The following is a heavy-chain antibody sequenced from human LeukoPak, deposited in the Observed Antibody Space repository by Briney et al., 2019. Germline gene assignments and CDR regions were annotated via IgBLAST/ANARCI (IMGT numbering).Heavy chain of an antibody. CDR3: ARGTTGYSYGYYFDY. Sequence: SETLSLTCTVSGGSISSSSYYWGWIRQPPGKGLEWIGSIYYSGSTYYNPSLKSRVTISVDTSKNQFSLKLSSVTAADTAVYYCARGTTGYSYGYYFDYWGQGTLVTVSS. CDR2: IYYSGST. D-gene: IGHD5-18*01. J-gene: IGHJ4*02. V-gene: IGHV4-39*07. CDR1: GGSISSSSYY.